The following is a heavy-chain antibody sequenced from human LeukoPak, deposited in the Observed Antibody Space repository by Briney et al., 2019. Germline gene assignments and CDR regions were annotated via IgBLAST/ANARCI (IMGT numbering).Heavy chain of an antibody. CDR1: GFTFSTYW. CDR3: AKIVKSGSFSIDY. CDR2: INSDGSIT. J-gene: IGHJ4*02. Sequence: GGSLRLSCAASGFTFSTYWMHWVRQAPGKGLVWVSRINSDGSITNYADSVKGRFTISRDNAKNTLYLQMNSLRAEDTAVYYCAKIVKSGSFSIDYWSQGTLVTVSS. V-gene: IGHV3-74*01. D-gene: IGHD5-12*01.